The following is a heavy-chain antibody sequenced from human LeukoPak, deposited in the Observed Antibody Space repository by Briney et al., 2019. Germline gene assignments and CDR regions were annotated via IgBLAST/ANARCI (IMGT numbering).Heavy chain of an antibody. D-gene: IGHD3-3*01. CDR2: IIPILGIA. Sequence: GSSVKVSCKASGGTFISYAISWVRQAPGQGLEWMGRIIPILGIANYAQKFQGRVTITADKSTSTAYMELSSLRSEDTAVYYCAFGNVRFLEWLTYYGMDVWGQGTTVTVSS. J-gene: IGHJ6*02. CDR3: AFGNVRFLEWLTYYGMDV. CDR1: GGTFISYA. V-gene: IGHV1-69*04.